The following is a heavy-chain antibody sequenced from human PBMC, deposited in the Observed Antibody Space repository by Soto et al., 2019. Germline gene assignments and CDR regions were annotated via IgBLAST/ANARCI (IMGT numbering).Heavy chain of an antibody. CDR3: ARGAVDIVATTYFDY. Sequence: QVQLVQSGAEVKKPGSSVKVSCKASGGTFSSYAISWVRQAPGQGLEWMGGIIPIFGTANYAQKFQGRVTIXXDXSTXKAYMELSSRRSEDTAVYYCARGAVDIVATTYFDYWGQGTLVTVSS. D-gene: IGHD5-12*01. V-gene: IGHV1-69*12. J-gene: IGHJ4*02. CDR1: GGTFSSYA. CDR2: IIPIFGTA.